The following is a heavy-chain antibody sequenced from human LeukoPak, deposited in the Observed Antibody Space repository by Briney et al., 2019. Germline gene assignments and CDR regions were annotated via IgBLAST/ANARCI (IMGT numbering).Heavy chain of an antibody. V-gene: IGHV1-18*01. CDR2: ISAYNGNT. D-gene: IGHD6-13*01. CDR3: ARDSPLAAAGPFDY. Sequence: ASVKVSCKASGYTFTSYGISWVRQAPGQGLEWMGWISAYNGNTNYAQKLQGRVTMTTDRSTSTAYMELRSLRSDDTAVYYCARDSPLAAAGPFDYWGQGTLVTVSS. J-gene: IGHJ4*02. CDR1: GYTFTSYG.